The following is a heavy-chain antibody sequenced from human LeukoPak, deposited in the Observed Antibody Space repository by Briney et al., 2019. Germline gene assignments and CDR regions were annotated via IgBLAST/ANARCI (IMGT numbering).Heavy chain of an antibody. J-gene: IGHJ5*02. CDR1: GYTFTSYG. V-gene: IGHV1-18*01. CDR3: AREILYPWRYNWFDP. CDR2: ISAYNGNT. D-gene: IGHD3-3*01. Sequence: GASVKVSCKASGYTFTSYGISWVRQAPGQGLEWMGWISAYNGNTNYAQKLRGRVTMTTDTSTSTAYMELRSLRSDDTAVYYCAREILYPWRYNWFDPWGQGTLVTVSS.